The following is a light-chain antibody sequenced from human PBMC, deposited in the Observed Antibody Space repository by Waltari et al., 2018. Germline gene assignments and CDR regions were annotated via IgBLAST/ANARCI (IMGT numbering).Light chain of an antibody. J-gene: IGLJ2*01. CDR2: DVS. CDR1: DSDIGAYNY. Sequence: QSALAQPASVSGSPGQSITLSCTGTDSDIGAYNYFSWYQQHPGIAPKLLLYDVSDRPSGVSDRFSGSKSGKTASLTISGLQPEDAADYYCSSYTRRNTVIFGGGTKLTVV. CDR3: SSYTRRNTVI. V-gene: IGLV2-14*03.